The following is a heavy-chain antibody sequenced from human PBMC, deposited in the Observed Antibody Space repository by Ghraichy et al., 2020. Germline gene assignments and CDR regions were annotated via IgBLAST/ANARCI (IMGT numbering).Heavy chain of an antibody. CDR2: IYYSGST. J-gene: IGHJ6*03. D-gene: IGHD3-3*01. Sequence: GSLSLTCTVSGGSISSYYWSWIRQPPGKGLEWIGYIYYSGSTNYNPSLKSRVTISVDTSKNQFSLKLSSVTAADTAVYYCASYDFWSGYYGRYYYMDVWGKGTTVTVSS. CDR3: ASYDFWSGYYGRYYYMDV. V-gene: IGHV4-59*01. CDR1: GGSISSYY.